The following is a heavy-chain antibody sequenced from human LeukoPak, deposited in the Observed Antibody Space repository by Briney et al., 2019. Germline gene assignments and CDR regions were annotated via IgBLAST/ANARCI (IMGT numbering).Heavy chain of an antibody. Sequence: QPGGSLRLSCVASGFTFSSYWMHWVRQTPGKGLVWVSRINSDGSITTYADSVKGRFTISRDNAKNSLYLQMNSLRAEATAVYYCTRGRYDSSGYPCFDYWGQGTLVTVSS. D-gene: IGHD3-22*01. CDR2: INSDGSIT. V-gene: IGHV3-74*01. CDR1: GFTFSSYW. CDR3: TRGRYDSSGYPCFDY. J-gene: IGHJ4*02.